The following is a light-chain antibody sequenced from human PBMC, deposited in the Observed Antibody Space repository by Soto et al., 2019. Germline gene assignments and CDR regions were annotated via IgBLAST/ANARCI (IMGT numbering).Light chain of an antibody. CDR3: QQYGSSPLFT. J-gene: IGKJ3*01. Sequence: EIVLTQSPGTLSLSPGERATLSCRASQSVSSSYLAWYQQKPAQAPRHLIYGASGRATGIPDRFSGSGSGTDFPLPVSRLEPEDFAVYYCQQYGSSPLFTFGPGTKVDIK. CDR1: QSVSSSY. V-gene: IGKV3-20*01. CDR2: GAS.